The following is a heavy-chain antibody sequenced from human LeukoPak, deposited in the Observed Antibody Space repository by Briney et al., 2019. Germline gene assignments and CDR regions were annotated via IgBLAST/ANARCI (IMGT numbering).Heavy chain of an antibody. CDR1: GGSFSHYN. J-gene: IGHJ4*02. CDR2: IGHNGTT. Sequence: SETLSLTCAVYGGSFSHYNWTWIRQPPGMGLEWIGEIGHNGTTNYNPSLKGRATISVDTSKNQFSLNLSSVTAADTAVYYCARHAVYAGSGWSFDYWGQGTLVTVSS. CDR3: ARHAVYAGSGWSFDY. V-gene: IGHV4-34*01. D-gene: IGHD6-19*01.